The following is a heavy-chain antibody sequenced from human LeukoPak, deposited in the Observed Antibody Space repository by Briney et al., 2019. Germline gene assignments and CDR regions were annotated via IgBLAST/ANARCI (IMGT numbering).Heavy chain of an antibody. J-gene: IGHJ6*03. CDR3: ARRGYCSSSSCYGGYYYYYYMDV. CDR2: TYYRSKWYN. D-gene: IGHD2-2*01. V-gene: IGHV6-1*01. Sequence: SQTLSLTCAISGDSVSSNSAAWNWIRQSPSRGLEWLGRTYYRSKWYNDYAVSVKSRITINPDTSKNQFSLQLNSVTPEDTAVYYCARRGYCSSSSCYGGYYYYYYMDVWGQGTTVTVSS. CDR1: GDSVSSNSAA.